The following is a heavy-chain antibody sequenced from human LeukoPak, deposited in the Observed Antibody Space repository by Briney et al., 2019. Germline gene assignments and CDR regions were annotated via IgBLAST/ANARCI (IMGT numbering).Heavy chain of an antibody. CDR1: GFTFDDYA. CDR2: ITWDGGST. D-gene: IGHD2-2*01. V-gene: IGHV3-43D*03. CDR3: AKDSALVIPNAYMDV. Sequence: PGGSLRLSCAASGFTFDDYAMHWVRQAPGKGLEWVSLITWDGGSTYYADSLKGRFTISRDNSKSSLYLQMNSLRAEDTALYYCAKDSALVIPNAYMDVWGKGTTVTVSS. J-gene: IGHJ6*03.